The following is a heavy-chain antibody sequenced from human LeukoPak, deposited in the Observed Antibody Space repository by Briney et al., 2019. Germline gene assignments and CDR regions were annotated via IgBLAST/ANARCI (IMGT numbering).Heavy chain of an antibody. D-gene: IGHD6-19*01. J-gene: IGHJ4*02. CDR1: GYTFTSYY. CDR3: ARSARGWHYFDY. Sequence: EASVKVSCKASGYTFTSYYMHWVRQAPGQGLEWMGIIHLSDGTTSYAQKFQGRVTMTRDTSTSTVYMELTSLRSEDTAVYYCARSARGWHYFDYWGQGTLVTVSS. CDR2: IHLSDGTT. V-gene: IGHV1-46*01.